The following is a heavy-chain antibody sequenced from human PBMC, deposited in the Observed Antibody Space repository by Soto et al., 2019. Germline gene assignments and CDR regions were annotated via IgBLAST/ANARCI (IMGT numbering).Heavy chain of an antibody. Sequence: PSQTLSLTCAISGDSVSSNTASWNWIRQSPSRGLEWLGRPYFRSKWYNDYAVSVKSRIIINPDTSNNQFPLQLNSVTPEDTAVYFCAKGDNLGPKTGYAFDPWGQGIMVTVSS. CDR2: PYFRSKWYN. V-gene: IGHV6-1*01. D-gene: IGHD5-12*01. CDR3: AKGDNLGPKTGYAFDP. J-gene: IGHJ5*02. CDR1: GDSVSSNTAS.